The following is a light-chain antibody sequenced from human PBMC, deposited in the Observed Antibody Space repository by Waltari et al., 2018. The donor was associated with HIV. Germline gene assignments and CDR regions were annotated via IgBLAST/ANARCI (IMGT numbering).Light chain of an antibody. Sequence: DIQLTQSPSFLSASVGDRVTITCRASQAINNYLAWYQQKPGKAPKLLIYATSTLQSGVPSRFSGSGSVTEFSLTVSSLQPEDFATYYCQQLNNYPHTFGQGTKLEIK. CDR1: QAINNY. CDR3: QQLNNYPHT. J-gene: IGKJ2*01. CDR2: ATS. V-gene: IGKV1-9*01.